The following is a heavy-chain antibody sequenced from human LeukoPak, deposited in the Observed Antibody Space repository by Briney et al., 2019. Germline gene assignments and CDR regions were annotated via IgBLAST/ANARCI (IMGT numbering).Heavy chain of an antibody. V-gene: IGHV3-74*01. CDR2: IDSDGSST. CDR1: GFTFSSYW. D-gene: IGHD4-23*01. Sequence: GGSLRLSCAASGFTFSSYWMHWVRQAPGKGLVWVSRIDSDGSSTSYADSVKGRFTISRYNAKNTLYLQMNSLRAEDTAVYYCARAHYGGNLIDYWGQGTLVTVSS. CDR3: ARAHYGGNLIDY. J-gene: IGHJ4*02.